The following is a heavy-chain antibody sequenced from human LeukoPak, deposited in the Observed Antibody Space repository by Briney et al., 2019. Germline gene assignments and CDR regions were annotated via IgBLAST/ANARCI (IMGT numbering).Heavy chain of an antibody. V-gene: IGHV3-48*03. D-gene: IGHD1-1*01. CDR3: ARKTFGTVYFDY. Sequence: PGGSLRLPCAASGFTSSTYEMNWVRQAPGKGLEWVSYISPSGTTIYYAESVKGRFTISRDNAKNSVYLQMNSLRVEDTAVYYCARKTFGTVYFDYWGQGILVTVSS. CDR2: ISPSGTTI. CDR1: GFTSSTYE. J-gene: IGHJ4*02.